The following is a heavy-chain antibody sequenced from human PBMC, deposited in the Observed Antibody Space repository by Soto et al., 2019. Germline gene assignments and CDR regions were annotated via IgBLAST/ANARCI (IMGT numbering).Heavy chain of an antibody. CDR2: IWYDGSNK. Sequence: QVQLVESGGGVVQPGRSLRLSCAESGFTFSNYGMHWVRQAPGKGLEWVAVIWYDGSNKYYADSVKGRFTISRDNSKNTLYLQTNSLRAEDTAVYYCARDRKYSGYDSYYFDYWGQGTLVTVSS. J-gene: IGHJ4*02. V-gene: IGHV3-33*01. D-gene: IGHD5-12*01. CDR3: ARDRKYSGYDSYYFDY. CDR1: GFTFSNYG.